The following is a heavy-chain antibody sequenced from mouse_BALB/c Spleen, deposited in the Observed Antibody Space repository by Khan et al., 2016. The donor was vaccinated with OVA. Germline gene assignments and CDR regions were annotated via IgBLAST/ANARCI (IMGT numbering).Heavy chain of an antibody. J-gene: IGHJ4*01. D-gene: IGHD2-1*01. CDR2: IWGDGRT. CDR3: AKFIYSGLDLYGMDY. V-gene: IGHV2-3*01. Sequence: QVQLKESGPGLVAPLQSLSITCTVSGFSLTTYGVSWVRQPPGKGLEWLGIIWGDGRTNYHSALISRLSISKDNHKNKVSLKMNSLQTDDIATYYCAKFIYSGLDLYGMDYWGQGTSVTVSS. CDR1: GFSLTTYG.